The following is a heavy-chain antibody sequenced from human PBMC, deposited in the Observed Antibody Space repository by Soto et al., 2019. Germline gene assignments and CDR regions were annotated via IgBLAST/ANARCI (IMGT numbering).Heavy chain of an antibody. D-gene: IGHD6-13*01. CDR3: ARDWGAAALYYYGMDV. J-gene: IGHJ6*02. CDR1: GYTFTSYG. Sequence: ASVKVSCKASGYTFTSYGISWVRQAPGQGLEWMGWISAYNGNTNYAQKLQGRVTMTTDTSTSTAYMELRSLRSDDTAVYYCARDWGAAALYYYGMDVWGQGTTVTVSS. V-gene: IGHV1-18*01. CDR2: ISAYNGNT.